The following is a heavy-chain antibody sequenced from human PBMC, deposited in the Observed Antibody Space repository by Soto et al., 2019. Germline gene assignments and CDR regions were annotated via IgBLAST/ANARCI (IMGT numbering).Heavy chain of an antibody. CDR3: ARTNIVVVPAAGNYYYYMDV. CDR2: IYYSGST. D-gene: IGHD2-2*01. CDR1: GGSISSYY. J-gene: IGHJ6*03. Sequence: QVQLQESGPGLVKPSETLSLTCTVSGGSISSYYWSWIRQPPGKGLEWIGYIYYSGSTNYNPSLKSRATISVDTSKNQFSLKLSSVTAADTAVYYCARTNIVVVPAAGNYYYYMDVWGKGTTVTVSS. V-gene: IGHV4-59*01.